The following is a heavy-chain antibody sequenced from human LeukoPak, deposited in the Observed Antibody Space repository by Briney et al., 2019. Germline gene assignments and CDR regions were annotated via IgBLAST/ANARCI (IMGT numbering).Heavy chain of an antibody. J-gene: IGHJ6*02. D-gene: IGHD2-2*01. Sequence: SETLSLTCAVYGGSFSGYYWSWIRQPPGKGLEWIGEINHSGSTNYNPSLKSRVTISVDTSKNQFSLKLSSVTAADTAVYYCASLYCSSTSCYRYYGMDVWGQGTTVTVSS. CDR2: INHSGST. V-gene: IGHV4-34*01. CDR3: ASLYCSSTSCYRYYGMDV. CDR1: GGSFSGYY.